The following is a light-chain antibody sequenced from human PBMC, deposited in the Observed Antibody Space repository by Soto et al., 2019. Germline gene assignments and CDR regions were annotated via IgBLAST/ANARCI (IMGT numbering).Light chain of an antibody. CDR1: QSISAW. CDR2: DAS. J-gene: IGKJ1*01. V-gene: IGKV1-5*01. Sequence: DIQMTQSPSTLSASVGDTVTITCRASQSISAWLAWYQHKPGKAPKLLIYDASSLESGVPSGFSGSGSGTKFTLTISSLQPYDFTTYYCQLDNSDPFGQGTNVDIK. CDR3: QLDNSDP.